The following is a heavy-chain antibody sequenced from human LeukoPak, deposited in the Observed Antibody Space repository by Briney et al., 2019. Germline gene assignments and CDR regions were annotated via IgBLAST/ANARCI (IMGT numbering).Heavy chain of an antibody. D-gene: IGHD5-18*01. Sequence: PSETLSLTCTVSGGSISSSSYYWGWIRQPPGKGLEWIGSIYYSGSTYYNPSLKSRVTISVDTSKNQFSLKLSSVTAADTAVYYCARRTWIQLWLKFDPWGQGTLVTVSS. J-gene: IGHJ5*02. CDR1: GGSISSSSYY. CDR2: IYYSGST. V-gene: IGHV4-39*07. CDR3: ARRTWIQLWLKFDP.